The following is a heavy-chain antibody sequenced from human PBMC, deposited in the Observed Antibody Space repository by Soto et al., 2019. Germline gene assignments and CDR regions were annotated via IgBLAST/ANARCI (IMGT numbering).Heavy chain of an antibody. Sequence: GGSLRLSCAASGFTFSSYAMSWVRQAPGKGLEWVSAISGSGGSTYYADSVKGRFTISRDNSKNTLYLQMNSLRAEDTAVYYCAKDQLGVTGLSFPFVGYWGQGTLVTVSS. CDR2: ISGSGGST. CDR3: AKDQLGVTGLSFPFVGY. D-gene: IGHD2-21*02. V-gene: IGHV3-23*01. J-gene: IGHJ4*02. CDR1: GFTFSSYA.